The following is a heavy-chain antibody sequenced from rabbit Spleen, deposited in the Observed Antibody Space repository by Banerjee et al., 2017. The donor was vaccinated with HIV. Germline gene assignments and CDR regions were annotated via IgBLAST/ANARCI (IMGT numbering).Heavy chain of an antibody. Sequence: QEQLVESGGGLVKPEGSLQLSCTASGFAFSNKAVMCWVRQAPGKGLEWIACINAITGKAVYASWAKGRFTFSKASSTTVTLQVTSLTAADTATYFCTRDDGSGHYIDGYFNLWGPGTLVTVS. CDR2: INAITGKA. CDR3: TRDDGSGHYIDGYFNL. D-gene: IGHD1-1*01. V-gene: IGHV1S45*01. J-gene: IGHJ4*01. CDR1: GFAFSNKAV.